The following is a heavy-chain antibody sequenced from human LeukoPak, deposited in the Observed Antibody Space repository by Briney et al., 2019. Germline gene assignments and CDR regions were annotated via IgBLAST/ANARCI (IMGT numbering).Heavy chain of an antibody. J-gene: IGHJ4*02. CDR3: ARSARSEDYDFWSGYLPN. D-gene: IGHD3-3*01. CDR2: IKQDGSEK. Sequence: AGGSLRLSCAASGFTFSIYGMSWVRQAPGKGLEWVANIKQDGSEKYYVDSVKGRFTISRDNAKNSLYLQMNSLRAEDTAVYYCARSARSEDYDFWSGYLPNWGQGTLVTVSS. CDR1: GFTFSIYG. V-gene: IGHV3-7*01.